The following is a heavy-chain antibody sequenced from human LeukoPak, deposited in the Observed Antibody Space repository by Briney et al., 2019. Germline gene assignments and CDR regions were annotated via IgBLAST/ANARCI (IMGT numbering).Heavy chain of an antibody. CDR3: ARRIAVADPYAEYFQH. D-gene: IGHD6-19*01. J-gene: IGHJ1*01. CDR2: ISYDGSNK. CDR1: GFTFSSYA. V-gene: IGHV3-30-3*01. Sequence: GGSLRLSCAVSGFTFSSYAMHWVRQAPGKGLEWVAVISYDGSNKYYADSVKGRFTISRDNSKNTLYLQMNSLRAEDTAVYYCARRIAVADPYAEYFQHWGQGALVTVSS.